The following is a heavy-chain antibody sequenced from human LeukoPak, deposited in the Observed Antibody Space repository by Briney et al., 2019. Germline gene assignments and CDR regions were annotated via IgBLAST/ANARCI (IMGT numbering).Heavy chain of an antibody. V-gene: IGHV4-59*01. D-gene: IGHD3-3*01. CDR2: IYYSGST. Sequence: PSETLSLTCTVSGGSISSYYWSWIRQPPGKGLEWIGYIYYSGSTNYNPSLKSRVTISVDTSKNQFSLKLSSVTAADTAVYYCARGGYDFWSGNHLLTNWFDPWGQGTLVTVSS. CDR1: GGSISSYY. J-gene: IGHJ5*02. CDR3: ARGGYDFWSGNHLLTNWFDP.